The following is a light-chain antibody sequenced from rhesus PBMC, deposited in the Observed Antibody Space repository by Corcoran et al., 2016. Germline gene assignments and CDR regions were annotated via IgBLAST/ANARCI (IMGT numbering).Light chain of an antibody. J-gene: IGKJ2*01. CDR3: HQYYSIPYS. CDR1: QDITND. V-gene: IGKV1-25*01. Sequence: DIQMTQSPSSLSASVGDRVTITCRASQDITNDLAWYQQKPGETPKLLIYEAASLRSGSPSRFSGSGSGTDFTLTISSRHSEDFASFYCHQYYSIPYSFGQGTKVEIK. CDR2: EAA.